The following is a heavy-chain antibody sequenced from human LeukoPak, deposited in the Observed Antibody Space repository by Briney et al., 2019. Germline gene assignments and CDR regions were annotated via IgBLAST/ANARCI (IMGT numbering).Heavy chain of an antibody. J-gene: IGHJ6*02. CDR1: GGSISSYY. CDR3: ARHRRDMDV. CDR2: IYYSGST. Sequence: PSETLSLTCTVSGGSISSYYWSWIRQPPGKGLEWIGYIYYSGSTNYNPSLKSRVTISVDTSKNQFSLKLSSVTAADTAVYYCARHRRDMDVWCQGTTVTVSS. V-gene: IGHV4-59*08.